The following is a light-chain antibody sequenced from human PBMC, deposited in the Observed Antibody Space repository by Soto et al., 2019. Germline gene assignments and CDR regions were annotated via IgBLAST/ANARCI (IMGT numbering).Light chain of an antibody. CDR2: DVS. V-gene: IGKV1-5*01. J-gene: IGKJ1*01. CDR1: RSVGRS. CDR3: KQYVSFTPWT. Sequence: DIQMTQSPATLSASVGDTVTITCRASRSVGRSLAWYQQKPGETPKVLISDVSDLQTGVPSRFGGSGSETEFTLAITSLQPDDFATYYCKQYVSFTPWTFGQGTKVELK.